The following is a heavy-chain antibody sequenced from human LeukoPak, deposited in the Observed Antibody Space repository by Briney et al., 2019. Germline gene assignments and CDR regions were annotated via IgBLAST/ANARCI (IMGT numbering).Heavy chain of an antibody. V-gene: IGHV4-31*03. J-gene: IGHJ4*02. D-gene: IGHD6-13*01. Sequence: SETLSLSCTVSGGSISSGGYYWSWIRQHPGKGLEWIGYIYYSGSTYYNPSLKSRVTISVDTSKNQFSLKLSSVTAADTAVYYCARGRGSSWYYFDSWGQGTLVTVSS. CDR2: IYYSGST. CDR3: ARGRGSSWYYFDS. CDR1: GGSISSGGYY.